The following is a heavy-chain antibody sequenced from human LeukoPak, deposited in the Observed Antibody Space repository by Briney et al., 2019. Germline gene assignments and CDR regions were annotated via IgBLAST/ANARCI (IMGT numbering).Heavy chain of an antibody. V-gene: IGHV3-74*01. CDR3: AREGGSYSNYFDY. CDR2: INSDGSST. J-gene: IGHJ4*02. CDR1: GFTFSSYW. Sequence: GGSLRLSCAASGFTFSSYWMHWVRQAPGKGLVWVSRINSDGSSTSYADSVKGRFTISRDNAKNTLYLQMNSLKAEDTAIYYCAREGGSYSNYFDYWGQGTLVTVSS. D-gene: IGHD1-26*01.